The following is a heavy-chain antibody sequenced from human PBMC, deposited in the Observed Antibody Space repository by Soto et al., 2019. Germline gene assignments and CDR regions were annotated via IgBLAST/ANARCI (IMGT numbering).Heavy chain of an antibody. D-gene: IGHD4-17*01. CDR1: GFTVSSYL. J-gene: IGHJ4*02. CDR2: INSDGSST. Sequence: EVQLVASGGGLVQPGGSLRLSCAASGFTVSSYLMRWVRQAPGKGLVWVSRINSDGSSTSFADSVKGRLTISRDNAKNTLYLQMNSLRAEDTAVYYCARVNYGDYGGVYDYWGQGTLVTVSS. V-gene: IGHV3-74*01. CDR3: ARVNYGDYGGVYDY.